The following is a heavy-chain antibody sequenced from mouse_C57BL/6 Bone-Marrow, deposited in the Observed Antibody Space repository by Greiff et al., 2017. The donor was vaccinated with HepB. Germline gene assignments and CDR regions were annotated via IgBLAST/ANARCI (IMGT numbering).Heavy chain of an antibody. V-gene: IGHV1-80*01. CDR2: IYPGDGDT. CDR1: GYAFSSYW. D-gene: IGHD2-5*01. CDR3: ARGGYYSNYVYFDV. Sequence: QVQLKQSGAELVKPGASVKISCKASGYAFSSYWMNWVKQRPGKGLEWIGQIYPGDGDTNYNGKFKGKATLTADKSSSTAYMQLSSLTSEDSAVYFCARGGYYSNYVYFDVWGTGTTVTVSS. J-gene: IGHJ1*03.